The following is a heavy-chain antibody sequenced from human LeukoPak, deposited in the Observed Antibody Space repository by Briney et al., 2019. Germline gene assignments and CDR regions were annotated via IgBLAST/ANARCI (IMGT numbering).Heavy chain of an antibody. Sequence: PSETLSLTCTVSGGSISSYYWSWIRQPPGKGLECIGYIYYSGSPFYNPSLKRRVTISVDTSKNHFSLNLSSVTAADTAVYYCARGNNPYYFDYWGQGTLVTVSS. CDR2: IYYSGSP. CDR3: ARGNNPYYFDY. V-gene: IGHV4-30-4*08. D-gene: IGHD2/OR15-2a*01. CDR1: GGSISSYY. J-gene: IGHJ4*02.